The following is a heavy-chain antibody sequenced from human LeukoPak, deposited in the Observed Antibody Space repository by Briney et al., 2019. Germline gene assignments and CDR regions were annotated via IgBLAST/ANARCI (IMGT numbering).Heavy chain of an antibody. Sequence: PGGSLRLSCAGHGCTFSGTWLNWVRQAPGQGLGRVGRINTKADGAPTTYCRPVKRRSTISTHDTKSTLYLDMNSLKTEATAVYYCITEFWYYFNNWGQGTLVTVSS. J-gene: IGHJ4*02. CDR1: GCTFSGTW. CDR2: INTKADGAPT. D-gene: IGHD3-3*01. CDR3: ITEFWYYFNN. V-gene: IGHV3-15*01.